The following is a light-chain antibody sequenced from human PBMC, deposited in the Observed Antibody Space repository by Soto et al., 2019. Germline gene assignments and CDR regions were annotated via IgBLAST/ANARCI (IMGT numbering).Light chain of an antibody. CDR1: SSNIGAGYD. CDR2: GNS. V-gene: IGLV1-40*01. Sequence: QSVLTQPPSVSGAPGQRVTISCTGSSSNIGAGYDVHWYQQLPGTAPKLLIYGNSNRPSGVPDRFSGSKSGTSASLAITGLRAEDEADDYCQSYDRSLSGWVFGGGTKRTVL. CDR3: QSYDRSLSGWV. J-gene: IGLJ3*02.